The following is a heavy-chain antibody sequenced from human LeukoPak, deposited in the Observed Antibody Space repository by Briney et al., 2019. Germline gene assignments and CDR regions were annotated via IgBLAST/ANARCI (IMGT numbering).Heavy chain of an antibody. V-gene: IGHV4-59*01. CDR2: IYYSGST. Sequence: SETLSLTCTVSGGSISSYYWSWIRQPPGKGLEWIGYIYYSGSTNYNPSLKSRVTISVDTSKNQFSLKLSSVTAADTAVYYCARVNKQLVQRGAFDIWGQGTMVTVSS. J-gene: IGHJ3*02. D-gene: IGHD6-6*01. CDR1: GGSISSYY. CDR3: ARVNKQLVQRGAFDI.